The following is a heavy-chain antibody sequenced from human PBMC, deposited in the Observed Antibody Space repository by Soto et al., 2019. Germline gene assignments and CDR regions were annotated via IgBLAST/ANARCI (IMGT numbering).Heavy chain of an antibody. CDR1: GCIFSFYS. CDR2: ISASGGST. CDR3: ARAASQFDFWDYMDV. J-gene: IGHJ6*03. V-gene: IGHV3-21*04. Sequence: TGGSLRLSCAASGCIFSFYSLSWVRQAPGKGLQWVSTISASGGSTSYADSVKGRFTISRDRAENSLYLQMTSLKTEDTGIYYCARAASQFDFWDYMDVWGKGTTVTVSS. D-gene: IGHD3-3*01.